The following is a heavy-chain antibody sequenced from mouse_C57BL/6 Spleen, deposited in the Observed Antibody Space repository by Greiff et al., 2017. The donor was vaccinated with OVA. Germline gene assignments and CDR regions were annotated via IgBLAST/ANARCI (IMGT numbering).Heavy chain of an antibody. Sequence: DVMLVESEGGLVQPGSSMKLSCTASGFTFSDYYMAWVRQVPEKGLEWVANINYDGSSTYYLDSLKSRFIISRDNAKNILYLQMSSLKSEDTATYYCAREGYYKDWYFDVWGTGTTVTVSS. CDR2: INYDGSST. D-gene: IGHD2-12*01. CDR1: GFTFSDYY. CDR3: AREGYYKDWYFDV. V-gene: IGHV5-16*01. J-gene: IGHJ1*03.